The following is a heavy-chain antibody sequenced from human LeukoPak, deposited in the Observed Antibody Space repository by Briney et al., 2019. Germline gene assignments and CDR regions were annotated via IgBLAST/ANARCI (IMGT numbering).Heavy chain of an antibody. CDR2: INPNSGGT. V-gene: IGHV1-2*02. J-gene: IGHJ3*02. CDR1: GYTFTSYG. CDR3: ATLNAFDI. Sequence: ASVKVSCKASGYTFTSYGISWVRQAPGQGLEWMGWINPNSGGTNYAQKFQGRVTMTRDTSISTAYMELSRLRSEDTAVYYCATLNAFDIWGQGTMVTVSS.